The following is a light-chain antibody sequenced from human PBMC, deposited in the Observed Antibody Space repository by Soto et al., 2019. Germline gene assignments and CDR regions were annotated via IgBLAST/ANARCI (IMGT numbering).Light chain of an antibody. J-gene: IGKJ4*01. CDR1: QSVGSN. CDR2: SAS. V-gene: IGKV3-15*01. CDR3: QQYYNWPLT. Sequence: EIVMTQSPGTLSVSPGERATLSCRASQSVGSNLAWYQQKPGQAPRLLIYSASTRATGIPTRFSGSGSGTEFTLTISSLQSEDFAIYSCQQYYNWPLTFGGGTKVEIK.